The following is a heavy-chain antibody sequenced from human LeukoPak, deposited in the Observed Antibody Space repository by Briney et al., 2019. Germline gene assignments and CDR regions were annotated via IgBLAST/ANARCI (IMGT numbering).Heavy chain of an antibody. CDR3: ARVFHSNCYRKGVLDY. Sequence: PGGSLRLSCADSGLTISNNWMSWVRQAPGKGLEWVANIKLDGSEQYYVDSVKGRFTISRDNGKNLLYLQMNSLRAEDTAVYYCARVFHSNCYRKGVLDYWGQGTLVTVSS. D-gene: IGHD3-16*02. CDR2: IKLDGSEQ. CDR1: GLTISNNW. V-gene: IGHV3-7*01. J-gene: IGHJ4*02.